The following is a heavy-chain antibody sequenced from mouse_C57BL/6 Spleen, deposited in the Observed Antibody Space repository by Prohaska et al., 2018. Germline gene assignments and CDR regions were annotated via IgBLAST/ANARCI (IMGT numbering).Heavy chain of an antibody. V-gene: IGHV1-18*01. CDR2: INPNNGGT. Sequence: HGKSLEWIGDINPNNGGTIYNQKFKGKATLTVDKSSSTAYMELRSLTSEDTAAYYCARGGLRRKGYYYAMDYWGQGTSVTVSS. J-gene: IGHJ4*01. CDR3: ARGGLRRKGYYYAMDY. D-gene: IGHD2-4*01.